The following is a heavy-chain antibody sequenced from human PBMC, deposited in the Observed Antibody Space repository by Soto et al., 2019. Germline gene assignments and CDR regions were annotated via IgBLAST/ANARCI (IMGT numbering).Heavy chain of an antibody. CDR1: TDSISSSNDY. Sequence: SETLSLTCTVSTDSISSSNDYWGWVRQPPGKGLVWIGSIHYTGTAYYNPSLKSRVTISVDTSDNQFSLKLSSVTAADTAMYNCARHGYRASGFYNWFDSWGQGTLVTVS. J-gene: IGHJ5*01. D-gene: IGHD6-19*01. V-gene: IGHV4-39*01. CDR3: ARHGYRASGFYNWFDS. CDR2: IHYTGTA.